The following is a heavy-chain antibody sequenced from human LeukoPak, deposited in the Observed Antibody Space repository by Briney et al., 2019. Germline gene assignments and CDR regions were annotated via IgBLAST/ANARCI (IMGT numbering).Heavy chain of an antibody. CDR3: AKQKIHIAARPAYYYYGMDV. V-gene: IGHV3-30*18. Sequence: PGGSLRLSCAASGFTFSSYGMHWVRQAPGKGLDWVAVISYDGSNKYYADSVKGRFTISRDNSKNTLYLQMNSLRAEDTAVYYCAKQKIHIAARPAYYYYGMDVWGQGTTVTVSS. D-gene: IGHD6-6*01. CDR1: GFTFSSYG. J-gene: IGHJ6*02. CDR2: ISYDGSNK.